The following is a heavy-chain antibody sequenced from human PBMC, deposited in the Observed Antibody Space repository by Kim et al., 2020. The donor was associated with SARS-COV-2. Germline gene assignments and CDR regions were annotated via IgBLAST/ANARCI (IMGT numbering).Heavy chain of an antibody. D-gene: IGHD2-2*01. CDR3: AKDLAVVPDAIGWDYYYGMDV. V-gene: IGHV3-23*01. CDR2: ISGSGGST. CDR1: GFTFSSYA. Sequence: GGSLRLSCAASGFTFSSYAMSWVRQAPGKGLEWVSAISGSGGSTYYADSVKGRFTISRDNSKNTLYLQMNSLRAEDTAVYYCAKDLAVVPDAIGWDYYYGMDVWGQGTTVAGSS. J-gene: IGHJ6*02.